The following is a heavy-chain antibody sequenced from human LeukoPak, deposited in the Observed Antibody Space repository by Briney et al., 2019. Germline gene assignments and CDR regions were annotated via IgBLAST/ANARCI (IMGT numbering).Heavy chain of an antibody. CDR2: ISGGVVTT. Sequence: GQSLRLSCAASGFTFSSYPMSWVRQAPGEGLEWVSAISGGVVTTYYADSVKGRFTISRDNSKNTLYLQMDSLRAEDTAVYYCAKEITGDPFFDYWGQGTLVTVSS. CDR3: AKEITGDPFFDY. J-gene: IGHJ4*02. D-gene: IGHD7-27*01. V-gene: IGHV3-23*01. CDR1: GFTFSSYP.